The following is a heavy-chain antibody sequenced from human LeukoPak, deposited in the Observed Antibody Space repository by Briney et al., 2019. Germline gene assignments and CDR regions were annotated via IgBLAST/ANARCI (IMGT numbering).Heavy chain of an antibody. CDR3: ARDCGILRIDCGDSLDI. D-gene: IGHD2-21*01. Sequence: GRSLRLSCAASGFTFSNYVMHWVRQAPGKGLEWVANIKQDGSEKYYVDSVKGRFSISRDNARNSLHLQMNSLRAEDTAVYYCARDCGILRIDCGDSLDIWGQGTMVTVSS. CDR1: GFTFSNYV. V-gene: IGHV3-7*03. J-gene: IGHJ3*02. CDR2: IKQDGSEK.